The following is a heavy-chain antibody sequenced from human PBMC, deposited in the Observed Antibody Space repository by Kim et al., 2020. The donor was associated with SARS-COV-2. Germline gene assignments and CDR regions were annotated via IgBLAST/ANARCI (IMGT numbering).Heavy chain of an antibody. Sequence: DTVEGRFTISRDNGKNSLYLQMSSLSAEDTAVYYCARVDCGSLGRVGSMSVWGQGTTVTVSS. V-gene: IGHV3-48*03. CDR3: ARVDCGSLGRVGSMSV. D-gene: IGHD1-26*01. J-gene: IGHJ6*02.